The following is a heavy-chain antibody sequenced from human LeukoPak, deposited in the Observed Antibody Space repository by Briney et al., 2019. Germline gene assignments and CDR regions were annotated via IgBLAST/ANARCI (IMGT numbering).Heavy chain of an antibody. D-gene: IGHD3-10*01. CDR2: ISSNGGST. J-gene: IGHJ4*02. Sequence: PGGSLRLSCAASGFTFSSYAMHWVRQAPGKGLEYVSAISSNGGSTYYANSVKGRFTISRDNSKNTLYLQMGSLRAEDTAVYYCAKDHGSLGSGLNWGQGTLVTVSS. V-gene: IGHV3-64*01. CDR1: GFTFSSYA. CDR3: AKDHGSLGSGLN.